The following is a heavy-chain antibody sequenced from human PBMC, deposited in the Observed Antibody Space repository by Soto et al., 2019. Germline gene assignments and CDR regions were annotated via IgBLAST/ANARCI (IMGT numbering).Heavy chain of an antibody. CDR3: ARQGYEGYGDYVLDY. J-gene: IGHJ4*02. CDR1: GGTFSGYA. Sequence: QVQLVQSGAEVKKPGSSVKVSCKASGGTFSGYAISWVRQAPGQGLEWMGGIIPIFGTANYAQKFQGRVTITADESTSTAYMELSSLRSEDTAVYYCARQGYEGYGDYVLDYWGQGTLVTVSS. D-gene: IGHD4-17*01. CDR2: IIPIFGTA. V-gene: IGHV1-69*01.